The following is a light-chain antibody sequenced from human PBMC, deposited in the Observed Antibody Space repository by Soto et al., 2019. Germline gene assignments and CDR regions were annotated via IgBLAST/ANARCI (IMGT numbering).Light chain of an antibody. CDR3: QQDLRPPLT. CDR1: QSISSW. J-gene: IGKJ3*01. Sequence: DIQMTQSPSTLSASVGDRVTITCRVSQSISSWLAWYQQKPGKAPKLLIYDASSLESGVPSRFSGSGSGTEFTLTITSLQAEDFATYYCQQDLRPPLTFGPGTKVDIK. V-gene: IGKV1-5*01. CDR2: DAS.